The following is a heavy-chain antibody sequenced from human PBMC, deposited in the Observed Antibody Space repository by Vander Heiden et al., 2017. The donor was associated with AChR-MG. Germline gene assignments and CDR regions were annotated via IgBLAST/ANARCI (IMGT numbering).Heavy chain of an antibody. Sequence: QVQLVQSGAEVKKPGASVKVSCKASGYTFTSYAMHWVRQAPGQRLEWMGWINAGNGNTKYSQKFQGGVTITRDTSASTAYMELSSLRSEDTAVYYCARVLLWFGELWEYYDYWGQGTLVTVSS. CDR2: INAGNGNT. CDR3: ARVLLWFGELWEYYDY. D-gene: IGHD3-10*01. CDR1: GYTFTSYA. J-gene: IGHJ4*02. V-gene: IGHV1-3*01.